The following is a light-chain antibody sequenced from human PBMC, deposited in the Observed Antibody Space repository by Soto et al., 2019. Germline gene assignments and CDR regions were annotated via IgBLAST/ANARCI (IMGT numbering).Light chain of an antibody. Sequence: NFMLTQPHSVSESPGKTVTISCTRSSGSIASNYVQWYQQRPGSAPTTVIYEDNQRPSGVPDRFSGSIDSSSNSASLTISRLKTEDEADYYCQSYDSSNRVFGGGTKVTVL. CDR3: QSYDSSNRV. V-gene: IGLV6-57*04. CDR1: SGSIASNY. J-gene: IGLJ2*01. CDR2: EDN.